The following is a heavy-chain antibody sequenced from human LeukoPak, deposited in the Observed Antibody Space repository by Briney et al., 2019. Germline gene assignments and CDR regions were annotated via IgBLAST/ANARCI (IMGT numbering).Heavy chain of an antibody. Sequence: SGGSLRLSCAASGFTFSDYAMHWVRQAPGKGLEWVALISYNGNDKFYGDSVKGRFTISRDNAKNTVYLQMNSLRAEDTAVYYCANGAFRLYYIDVWGKGTTVTVSS. J-gene: IGHJ6*03. V-gene: IGHV3-30*18. D-gene: IGHD3-16*01. CDR3: ANGAFRLYYIDV. CDR1: GFTFSDYA. CDR2: ISYNGNDK.